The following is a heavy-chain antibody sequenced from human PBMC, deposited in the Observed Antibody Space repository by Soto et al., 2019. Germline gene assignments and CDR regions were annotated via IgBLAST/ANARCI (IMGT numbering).Heavy chain of an antibody. J-gene: IGHJ4*02. V-gene: IGHV4-59*01. CDR2: VYYSGST. CDR3: ANYVSSGYFGY. D-gene: IGHD3-22*01. Sequence: SETLSLTCAVSGGSIRSYYWSWIRQPPRKGLEWIAYVYYSGSTNYNPSLKSRVTMSVDTSKNQFSLKLSSVTAADTAVYYCANYVSSGYFGYWGQGTLVTVSS. CDR1: GGSIRSYY.